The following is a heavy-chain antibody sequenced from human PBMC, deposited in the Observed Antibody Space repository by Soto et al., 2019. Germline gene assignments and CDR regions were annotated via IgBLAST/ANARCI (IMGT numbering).Heavy chain of an antibody. Sequence: SVKVSCKASGGTFSSYAISWVRQAPGQGLEWMGGIIPIFGTANYAQKFQGRVTITADESTSTAYMELSSLRSEDTAVYYCARDLPRIAASSSAFDIWGQGTMVTVSS. CDR2: IIPIFGTA. J-gene: IGHJ3*02. CDR3: ARDLPRIAASSSAFDI. D-gene: IGHD6-13*01. CDR1: GGTFSSYA. V-gene: IGHV1-69*13.